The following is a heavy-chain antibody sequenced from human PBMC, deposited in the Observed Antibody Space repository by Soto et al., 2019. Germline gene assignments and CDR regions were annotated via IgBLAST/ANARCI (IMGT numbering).Heavy chain of an antibody. CDR3: ARSYYDYVWGSYRSAHFDY. CDR1: GYTFSRNG. CDR2: INGYNGDT. Sequence: ASVKVSCKASGYTFSRNGISWVRQAPGQGLEWMGWINGYNGDTTYAQKFQGRVTMTRDTSTSTVYMELSSLRSEDTAVYYCARSYYDYVWGSYRSAHFDYWGQGTLVTVSS. V-gene: IGHV1-18*01. J-gene: IGHJ4*02. D-gene: IGHD3-16*02.